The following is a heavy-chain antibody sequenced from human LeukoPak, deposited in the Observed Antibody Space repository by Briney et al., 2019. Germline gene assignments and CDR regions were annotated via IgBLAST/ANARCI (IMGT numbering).Heavy chain of an antibody. V-gene: IGHV4-38-2*01. D-gene: IGHD3-22*01. J-gene: IGHJ4*02. CDR3: ARYYYDSSGYYWGNFDY. CDR1: GYSISSGYF. Sequence: PSETLSLTCAVSGYSISSGYFWAWIRQPPGKGLGWIGNIYHSGSTYYNPSLKSRVTISVDTSKNQFSLKLSSVTAADTAVYYCARYYYDSSGYYWGNFDYCGQGTLVTVSS. CDR2: IYHSGST.